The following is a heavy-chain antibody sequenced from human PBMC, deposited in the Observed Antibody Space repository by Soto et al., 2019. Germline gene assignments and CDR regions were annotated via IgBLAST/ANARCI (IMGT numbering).Heavy chain of an antibody. CDR1: GFTFSTYG. D-gene: IGHD3-10*01. V-gene: IGHV3-30*18. J-gene: IGHJ4*02. CDR2: ISYDGSNK. Sequence: GGSLRLSCAASGFTFSTYGMHWVRQAPGKGLEWVAVISYDGSNKYYADSVKGRFTISRDNSKNTLFLQMNSLRAEDTAGYYCVKDMSYYGSGGQAFDYWGQGTLVTVSS. CDR3: VKDMSYYGSGGQAFDY.